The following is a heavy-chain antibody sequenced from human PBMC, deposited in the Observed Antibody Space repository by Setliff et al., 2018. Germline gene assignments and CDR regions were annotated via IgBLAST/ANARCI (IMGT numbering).Heavy chain of an antibody. CDR1: GFAFSTYG. CDR2: ISGSGDST. J-gene: IGHJ6*02. D-gene: IGHD3-3*01. Sequence: SLRLSCAASGFAFSTYGIHWVRQAPGKGLEWVSAISGSGDSTFYADSVKGRFTISRDNSKNTLYLQMNSLTAEDTAVYYCANGMFYDFWSNYPYYFGMDVWGQGTTVTVSS. V-gene: IGHV3-23*01. CDR3: ANGMFYDFWSNYPYYFGMDV.